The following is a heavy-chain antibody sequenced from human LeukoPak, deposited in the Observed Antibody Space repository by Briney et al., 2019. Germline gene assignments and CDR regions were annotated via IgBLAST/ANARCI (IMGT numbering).Heavy chain of an antibody. CDR1: GASISNQY. D-gene: IGHD6-19*01. CDR2: IYYSGST. J-gene: IGHJ4*02. Sequence: PSETLSLTCTVSGASISNQYWSWIRQPPGEGLEWVGYIYYSGSTNYNPSLKSRVTISVDTSKNQFSLKLSSVTAADTAVYYCARLREWLVRDGDRGQGTLVTVSS. V-gene: IGHV4-59*11. CDR3: ARLREWLVRDGD.